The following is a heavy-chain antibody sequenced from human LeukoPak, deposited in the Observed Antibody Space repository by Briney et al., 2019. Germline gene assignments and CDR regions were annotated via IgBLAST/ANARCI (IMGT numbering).Heavy chain of an antibody. Sequence: SETLSLTCTVSGGSISSGGYYWSWIRQHPGKGLEWIGYIYYSGSTYYNPSLKSRVTISVDTSKNQFSLKLSSVTAADTAVYYCARLAAAGIGHYYYYYMDVWGKGTTVTVSS. CDR3: ARLAAAGIGHYYYYYMDV. D-gene: IGHD6-13*01. V-gene: IGHV4-31*03. CDR2: IYYSGST. J-gene: IGHJ6*03. CDR1: GGSISSGGYY.